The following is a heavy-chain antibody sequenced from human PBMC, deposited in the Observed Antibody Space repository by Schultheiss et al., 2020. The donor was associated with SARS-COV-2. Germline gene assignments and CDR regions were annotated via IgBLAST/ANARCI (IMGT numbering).Heavy chain of an antibody. Sequence: ASVKVSCKASGYTFTSYYMHWVRQAPGQGLEWMGWISAYNGNTNYAQRLQGRVTMTTDTSTSTAYMELSRLRSDDTAVYYCARDPLLGYGDYFDYWGQGTLVTVSS. D-gene: IGHD4-17*01. CDR3: ARDPLLGYGDYFDY. CDR2: ISAYNGNT. J-gene: IGHJ4*02. V-gene: IGHV1-18*04. CDR1: GYTFTSYY.